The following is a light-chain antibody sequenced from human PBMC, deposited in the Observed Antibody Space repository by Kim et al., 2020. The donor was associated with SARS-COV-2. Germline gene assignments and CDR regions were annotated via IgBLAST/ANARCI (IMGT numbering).Light chain of an antibody. CDR2: GAS. CDR3: QQYSIYWT. CDR1: QGISSA. Sequence: IQMTQSPSTLSASVGDRVTITCRASQGISSALAWYQQKPGKAPNLLIYGASSLESAVPSRFSGTGSGTEFTLTISSLQPDDVATYYCQQYSIYWTFGQGTKVEI. V-gene: IGKV1-13*02. J-gene: IGKJ1*01.